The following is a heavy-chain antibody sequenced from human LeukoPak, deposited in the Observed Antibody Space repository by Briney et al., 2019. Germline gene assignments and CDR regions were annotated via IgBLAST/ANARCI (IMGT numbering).Heavy chain of an antibody. Sequence: SETLSLTCAVSGGSISSGGYRWTWIRQHPGKGLEWIGYIYYSGSTYYNPSLKSRVTISVDTSKNQFSLKLSSVTAADTAVYYCAREFNDYGKDVHFDYWGQGTLVTVSS. CDR3: AREFNDYGKDVHFDY. D-gene: IGHD4-17*01. V-gene: IGHV4-31*11. CDR2: IYYSGST. J-gene: IGHJ4*02. CDR1: GGSISSGGYR.